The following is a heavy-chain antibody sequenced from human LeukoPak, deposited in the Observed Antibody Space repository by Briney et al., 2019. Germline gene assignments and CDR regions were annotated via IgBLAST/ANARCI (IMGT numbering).Heavy chain of an antibody. D-gene: IGHD3-16*01. CDR2: IWNDGSSK. Sequence: GGSLGLPCAASGFTFRTYGMHWVRQAPGKGLEWVAAIWNDGSSKHYGDSVKGRFTISRDNSKNTVYLQMNSLRVEDTAVYYCAKVLGGTGYFDYWGQGTLVTVSS. V-gene: IGHV3-33*06. CDR1: GFTFRTYG. CDR3: AKVLGGTGYFDY. J-gene: IGHJ4*02.